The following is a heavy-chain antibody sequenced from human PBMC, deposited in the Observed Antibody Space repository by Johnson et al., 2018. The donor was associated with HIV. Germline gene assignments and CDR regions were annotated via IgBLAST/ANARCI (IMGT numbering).Heavy chain of an antibody. J-gene: IGHJ3*02. Sequence: VQLVESGGGVVRPGGSLRLSCAASGFTFSSYDMHWVRQGTGKGLEWVSAIGTAGDTYYPGSVKGRFTISRDNSKNTLYLQMNSLRAEDTAVYYCARFYSSGWSDAFDIWGQGTMVTVSS. CDR1: GFTFSSYD. D-gene: IGHD6-19*01. CDR2: IGTAGDT. CDR3: ARFYSSGWSDAFDI. V-gene: IGHV3-13*01.